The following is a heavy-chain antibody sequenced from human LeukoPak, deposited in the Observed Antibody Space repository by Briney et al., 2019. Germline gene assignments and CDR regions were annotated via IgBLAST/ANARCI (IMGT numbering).Heavy chain of an antibody. J-gene: IGHJ4*02. V-gene: IGHV1-46*01. CDR3: ARDPSSGWGGGNLFDY. CDR2: INPSGGST. CDR1: GYTFTSYY. D-gene: IGHD6-19*01. Sequence: ASVKVSCKASGYTFTSYYMHWVRQAPGQGLEWMGIINPSGGSTSYAQKFQGRVTMTRDTSTSTVYMELSSLRSEDTAVYYCARDPSSGWGGGNLFDYWGQGTLVTVSS.